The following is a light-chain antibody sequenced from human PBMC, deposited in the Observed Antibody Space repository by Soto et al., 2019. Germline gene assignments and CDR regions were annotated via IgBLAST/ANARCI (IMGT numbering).Light chain of an antibody. Sequence: EFVLTQSPGTLSLSPGERGTLSCRASQSVNSNLAWYQQKPGQAPRLLIYGASTRATGIPARFSGSGSGTEFTLTISSLQSEDFAVYYCQQYNNWPITFGQGTRLEI. CDR3: QQYNNWPIT. V-gene: IGKV3-15*01. CDR1: QSVNSN. J-gene: IGKJ5*01. CDR2: GAS.